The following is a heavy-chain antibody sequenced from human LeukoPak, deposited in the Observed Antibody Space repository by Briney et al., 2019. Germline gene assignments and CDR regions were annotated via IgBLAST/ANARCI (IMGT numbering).Heavy chain of an antibody. CDR2: VSVYNGNT. CDR3: ATMYYDTSGFHPFDY. V-gene: IGHV1-18*01. CDR1: GYTFPNYG. D-gene: IGHD3-22*01. Sequence: ASVKVSCKASGYTFPNYGFGWVRQAPGQGLEWMGWVSVYNGNTNYAQNLEDRITLSTDTSTSTAYMELRSLRSDDTAVYYCATMYYDTSGFHPFDYWGQGTLVTVSS. J-gene: IGHJ4*02.